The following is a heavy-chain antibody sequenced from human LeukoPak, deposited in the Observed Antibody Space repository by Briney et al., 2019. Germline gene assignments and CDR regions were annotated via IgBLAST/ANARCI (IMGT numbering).Heavy chain of an antibody. J-gene: IGHJ6*04. CDR1: GDSLTSGSRY. CDR2: FYSSTRT. D-gene: IGHD4-17*01. Sequence: SQTLSLTCTVSGDSLTSGSRYWSWIRQPAGKGLEWIGHFYSSTRTTYNPSLESRVTISGDTAKSQFSLKLDSVTAADTAVYFCARCMSELDYGDYAYYYHMDVWGKGTTVTVSS. CDR3: ARCMSELDYGDYAYYYHMDV. V-gene: IGHV4-61*09.